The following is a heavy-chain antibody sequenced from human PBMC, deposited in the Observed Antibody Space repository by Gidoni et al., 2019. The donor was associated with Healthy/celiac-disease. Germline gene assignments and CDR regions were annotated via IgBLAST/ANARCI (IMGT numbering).Heavy chain of an antibody. Sequence: QVQLVRSGAEVKKTGSSVKVPCKASGGTFSSDAISWVRQAPGRGLEWRGGIIPIFGTANYAQKFQGRVTITADESTSTAYMELSSLRSEDTAVYYCARGPYLAAAGGANWFDPWGQGTLVTVSS. V-gene: IGHV1-69*01. J-gene: IGHJ5*02. CDR3: ARGPYLAAAGGANWFDP. CDR1: GGTFSSDA. CDR2: IIPIFGTA. D-gene: IGHD6-13*01.